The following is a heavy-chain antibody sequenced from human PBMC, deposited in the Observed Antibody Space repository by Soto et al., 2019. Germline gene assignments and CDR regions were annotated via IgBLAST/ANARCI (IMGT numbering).Heavy chain of an antibody. J-gene: IGHJ6*02. D-gene: IGHD3-3*01. CDR1: GGSISRSSYF. Sequence: QLQLQESGPGLVKPSETLSLNCTVSGGSISRSSYFWNWIRQPPGKGLEWIGSIDYSGSTYYNPSLKRRVSISVDTSKNKCSLRLTAVTAADTAVYYCARTTHYDCWDDMEVWGQGTTVTVSS. V-gene: IGHV4-39*01. CDR3: ARTTHYDCWDDMEV. CDR2: IDYSGST.